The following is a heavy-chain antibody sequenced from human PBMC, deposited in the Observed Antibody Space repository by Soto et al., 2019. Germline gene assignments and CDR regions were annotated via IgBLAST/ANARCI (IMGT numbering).Heavy chain of an antibody. V-gene: IGHV1-69*13. CDR3: ARGGRLRVGAIQDAFDI. CDR1: AGTFSSYA. Sequence: VASVKVSCKASAGTFSSYAISFVRQAPGQGLEWMGGIIPIFGTANYAQKFQGRVTITADESTSTAYMELSSLRSEDTAVYYCARGGRLRVGAIQDAFDIWGQGTMVTVSS. D-gene: IGHD1-26*01. J-gene: IGHJ3*02. CDR2: IIPIFGTA.